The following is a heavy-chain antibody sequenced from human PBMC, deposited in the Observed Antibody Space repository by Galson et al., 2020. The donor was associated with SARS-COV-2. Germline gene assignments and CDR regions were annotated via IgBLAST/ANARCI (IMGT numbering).Heavy chain of an antibody. Sequence: GGSLRLSCATSGFTFSDSPMHWVRQASGKGLEWVGRIRSKANNYATAYAASLKGRFTISRDDSKNTAYLQMNSLKTEDTAVYYCTRVPPGRSSVWDTFDSWGQGAVVAFSS. CDR2: IRSKANNYAT. CDR3: TRVPPGRSSVWDTFDS. J-gene: IGHJ3*02. V-gene: IGHV3-73*01. D-gene: IGHD6-6*01. CDR1: GFTFSDSP.